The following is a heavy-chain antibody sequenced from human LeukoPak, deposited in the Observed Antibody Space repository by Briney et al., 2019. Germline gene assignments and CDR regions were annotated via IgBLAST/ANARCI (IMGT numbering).Heavy chain of an antibody. CDR3: ARNYGSGIHF. V-gene: IGHV4-39*07. Sequence: SETLSLTCTVSGGSISSSSYYWGWIRQPPGKGLEWIGSIYYSGSTYYNPSLKSRVTISVDTSKNQFSLKLSSVTAADTAVYYCARNYGSGIHFGGQGTLVIVSS. CDR1: GGSISSSSYY. J-gene: IGHJ4*02. D-gene: IGHD3-10*01. CDR2: IYYSGST.